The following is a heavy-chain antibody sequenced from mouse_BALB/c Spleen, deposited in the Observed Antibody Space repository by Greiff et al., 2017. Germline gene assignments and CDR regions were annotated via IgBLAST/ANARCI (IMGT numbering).Heavy chain of an antibody. CDR2: IYPGSGNT. J-gene: IGHJ2*01. V-gene: IGHV1-84*02. D-gene: IGHD2-4*01. Sequence: QVHVKQSGPELVKPGASVKISCKASGYTFTDYYINWVKQKPGQGLEWIGWIYPGSGNTKYNEKFKGKATLTVDTSSSTAYMQLSSLTSEDTAVYFCARGDYDANYFDYWGQGTTLTVSS. CDR1: GYTFTDYY. CDR3: ARGDYDANYFDY.